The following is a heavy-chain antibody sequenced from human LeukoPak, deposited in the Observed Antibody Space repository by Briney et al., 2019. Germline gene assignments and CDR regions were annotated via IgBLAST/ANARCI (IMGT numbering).Heavy chain of an antibody. V-gene: IGHV3-30*03. CDR2: ISYDGSNK. J-gene: IGHJ4*02. D-gene: IGHD3-10*01. Sequence: GGSLRLSCAASGFTFSSYGMHWVRQAPGMGLEWVAVISYDGSNKYYADSVKGRFTISRDNSKNTLYLQMNSLRAEDTAVYYCAFGEFDYWGQGTLVTVSS. CDR3: AFGEFDY. CDR1: GFTFSSYG.